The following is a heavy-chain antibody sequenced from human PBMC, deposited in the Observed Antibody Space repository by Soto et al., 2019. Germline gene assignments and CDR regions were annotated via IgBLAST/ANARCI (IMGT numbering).Heavy chain of an antibody. Sequence: QITLKESGPTLVKPTQTLTLTCTFSGFSLSTSGVGVGWIRQPPGKALEWLALIYWDDDKRYSPSLKSRLTITKDTSKNQVVLTMTNMDPVDTATYYCAHSEVVRGVIIYDFDYWGQGTLVTVSS. J-gene: IGHJ4*02. D-gene: IGHD3-10*01. CDR3: AHSEVVRGVIIYDFDY. CDR2: IYWDDDK. CDR1: GFSLSTSGVG. V-gene: IGHV2-5*02.